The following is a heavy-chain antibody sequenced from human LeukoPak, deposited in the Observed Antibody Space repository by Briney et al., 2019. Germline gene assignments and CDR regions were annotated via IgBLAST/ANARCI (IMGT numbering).Heavy chain of an antibody. CDR3: ARVRYSSGWYPRGLFDY. J-gene: IGHJ4*02. Sequence: PSETLSLTCAVYGGSFSGYYWSWIRKPPGKGLEWIGEINHSGSTNYNPSLKSRVTISVDTSKNQFSLKLSSVTAADTAVYYCARVRYSSGWYPRGLFDYWGQGTLVTVSS. V-gene: IGHV4-34*01. CDR2: INHSGST. CDR1: GGSFSGYY. D-gene: IGHD6-19*01.